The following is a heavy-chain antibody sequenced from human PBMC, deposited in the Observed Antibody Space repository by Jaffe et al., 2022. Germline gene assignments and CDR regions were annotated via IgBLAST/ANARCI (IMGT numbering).Heavy chain of an antibody. CDR1: GFTFSSYG. Sequence: QVQLVESGGGVVQPGGSLRLSCAASGFTFSSYGMHWVRQAPGKGLEWVAFIRYDGSNKYYADSVKGRFTISRDNSKNTLYLQMNSLRAEDTAVYYCAKDRRMITFGGVIVKGYFDYWGQGTLVTVSS. CDR3: AKDRRMITFGGVIVKGYFDY. V-gene: IGHV3-30*02. D-gene: IGHD3-16*02. J-gene: IGHJ4*02. CDR2: IRYDGSNK.